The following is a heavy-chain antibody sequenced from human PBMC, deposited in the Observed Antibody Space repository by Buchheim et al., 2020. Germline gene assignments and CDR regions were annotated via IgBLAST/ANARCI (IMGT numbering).Heavy chain of an antibody. J-gene: IGHJ5*02. V-gene: IGHV3-23*01. CDR1: GFTFSSYA. CDR2: ISCSGGST. CDR3: AKGDYGSGSYYPWFDP. Sequence: EVQLLESGGGLVQPGGSLRLSCAASGFTFSSYAMSWVRQAPGKGLEWVSAISCSGGSTYYADSVKGRFTISRDNSKHTLYLQMNSLRAEDTAVYYCAKGDYGSGSYYPWFDPWGQGTL. D-gene: IGHD3-10*01.